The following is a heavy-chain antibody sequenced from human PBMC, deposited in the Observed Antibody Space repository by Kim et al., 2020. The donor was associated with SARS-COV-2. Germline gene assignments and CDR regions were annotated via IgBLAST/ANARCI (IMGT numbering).Heavy chain of an antibody. CDR2: ISSSSTI. CDR3: ARDLFSFGYCSGGSCYPSCFDY. V-gene: IGHV3-48*02. J-gene: IGHJ4*02. CDR1: GFTFSSYS. D-gene: IGHD2-15*01. Sequence: GGSLRLSCAASGFTFSSYSMNWVRQAPGKGLEWVSYISSSSTIYYADSVKGRFTISRDNAKNSLYLQMNSLRDEDTAVYYCARDLFSFGYCSGGSCYPSCFDYWGQGTLVTVSS.